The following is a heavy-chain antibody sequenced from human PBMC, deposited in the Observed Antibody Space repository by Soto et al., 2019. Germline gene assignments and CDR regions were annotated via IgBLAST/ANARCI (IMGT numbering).Heavy chain of an antibody. J-gene: IGHJ5*02. CDR1: GGSISSGGYY. V-gene: IGHV4-31*03. Sequence: SETLSLTCTVSGGSISSGGYYWSWIRQHPGKGLEWIGYIYYSGSTHYNPSLKSRVTISVDTSKNQFSLKLSSGTAADTAVYYCAREGRGITIFGVVTGNWFDPWGQGTLVTVSS. CDR3: AREGRGITIFGVVTGNWFDP. D-gene: IGHD3-3*01. CDR2: IYYSGST.